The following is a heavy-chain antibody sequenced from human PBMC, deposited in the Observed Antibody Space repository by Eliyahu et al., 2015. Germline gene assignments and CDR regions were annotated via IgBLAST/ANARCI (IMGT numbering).Heavy chain of an antibody. CDR1: GDSSNSYY. J-gene: IGHJ4*02. CDR2: IYYTGIT. V-gene: IGHV4-59*01. D-gene: IGHD6-19*01. Sequence: QVQLQESGPGLVKPSETLSLTCTVSGDSSNSYYWTGIRQPPGKGLEWIGYIYYTGITNYNPSLKSRVAISVDKSKNSFSLELSSVTAADTAMYYCASSSVAASYYFDSWGQGTLVTVSS. CDR3: ASSSVAASYYFDS.